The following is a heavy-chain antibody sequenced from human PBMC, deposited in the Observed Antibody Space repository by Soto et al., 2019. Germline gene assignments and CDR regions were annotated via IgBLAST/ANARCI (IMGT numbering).Heavy chain of an antibody. Sequence: QITLKESGPTLVKPTQTLTLTCTFSGFSLSTSGVGEGWIRQPPGKALEWLALIYWDDDKRYNPSLKSRLTITKDTSKNQVVLIMTNVDPVDTATYYCARDSSGWTGFDYWGQGTLVTVSS. V-gene: IGHV2-5*02. J-gene: IGHJ4*02. CDR3: ARDSSGWTGFDY. CDR2: IYWDDDK. D-gene: IGHD6-19*01. CDR1: GFSLSTSGVG.